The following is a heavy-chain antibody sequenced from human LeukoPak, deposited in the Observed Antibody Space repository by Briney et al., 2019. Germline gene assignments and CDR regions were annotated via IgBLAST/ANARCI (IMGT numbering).Heavy chain of an antibody. Sequence: SETLSLTCTVSGGSISSYYWSWIRQPPGKGLEWIGYIYYSGSTNYNPSLKSRVTISVDTSKNQFSLKLSSVTAADTAVYYCARVGDSYSTYYYGMDVWGQGTTVTVSS. CDR1: GGSISSYY. V-gene: IGHV4-59*01. CDR3: ARVGDSYSTYYYGMDV. D-gene: IGHD4-11*01. J-gene: IGHJ6*02. CDR2: IYYSGST.